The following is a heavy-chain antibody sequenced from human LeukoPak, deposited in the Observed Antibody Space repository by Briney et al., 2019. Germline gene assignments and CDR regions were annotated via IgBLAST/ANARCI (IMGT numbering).Heavy chain of an antibody. V-gene: IGHV3-7*01. CDR2: INQDGSEQ. J-gene: IGHJ4*02. D-gene: IGHD3-16*01. Sequence: GGALRLSCTASGFTFSSYWMTGLRQAPGKGLDGMANINQDGSEQHYVDSARGRFTISRDNVNNLVHPEVNSLRAEDTAVYICARDLYFLESHGYDASDYWGQGTQVTVSS. CDR1: GFTFSSYW. CDR3: ARDLYFLESHGYDASDY.